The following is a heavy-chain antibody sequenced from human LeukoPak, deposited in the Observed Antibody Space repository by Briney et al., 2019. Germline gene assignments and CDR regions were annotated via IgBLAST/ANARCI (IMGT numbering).Heavy chain of an antibody. Sequence: SETLSLTCTVSGGSIRSNNYYWGWIRQPPGKGLEWIGSIYYSGSTYYNPSLKSRVTISVDTSKNQFSLKLSSVTAADTAVYYCPVGATHFDYWGQGTLVTVSS. J-gene: IGHJ4*02. V-gene: IGHV4-39*01. CDR2: IYYSGST. D-gene: IGHD1-26*01. CDR3: PVGATHFDY. CDR1: GGSIRSNNYY.